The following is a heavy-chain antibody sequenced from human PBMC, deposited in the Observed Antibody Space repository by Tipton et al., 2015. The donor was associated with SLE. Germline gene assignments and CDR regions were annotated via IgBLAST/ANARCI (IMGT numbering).Heavy chain of an antibody. D-gene: IGHD6-25*01. V-gene: IGHV3-23*01. Sequence: GSLRLSCAASGFTFDDYAMHWARQAPGKGLEWVSAISGSGGSTYYADSVKGRFTISRDNSKNTLYLQMNSLRAEDTAVYYCAKDRSGFDYWGQGTLVTVSS. CDR1: GFTFDDYA. CDR2: ISGSGGST. CDR3: AKDRSGFDY. J-gene: IGHJ4*02.